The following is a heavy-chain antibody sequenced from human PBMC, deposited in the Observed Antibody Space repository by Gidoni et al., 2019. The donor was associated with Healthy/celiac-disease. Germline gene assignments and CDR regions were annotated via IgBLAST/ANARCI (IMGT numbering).Heavy chain of an antibody. CDR3: ARANYYYYGMDV. CDR1: GFTFSSYS. CDR2: ISSSSSYI. J-gene: IGHJ6*02. V-gene: IGHV3-21*01. Sequence: EVQLVESGGGLVKPGGSLRLSCAASGFTFSSYSMNWVRQAPGKGLEWVSSISSSSSYIYYADSVKGRFTISRDNAKNSLYLQLNSLRAEDTAVYYCARANYYYYGMDVWGQGTTVTVSS.